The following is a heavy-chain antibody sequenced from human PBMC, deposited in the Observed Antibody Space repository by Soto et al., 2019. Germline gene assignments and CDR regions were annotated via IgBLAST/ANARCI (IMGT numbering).Heavy chain of an antibody. J-gene: IGHJ6*02. CDR3: ARDEYGGDSGYAMDV. Sequence: QVQLVQSGAEVKKPGASVKVSCKASGYTFTMYGFSWVRQAPGQGLEWMGWINPDNGDTNYAQKFQGRVAMITDTSTSTADRELGSLRSDDTAVYYCARDEYGGDSGYAMDVWGQGTTVTVSS. V-gene: IGHV1-18*01. CDR1: GYTFTMYG. D-gene: IGHD2-21*02. CDR2: INPDNGDT.